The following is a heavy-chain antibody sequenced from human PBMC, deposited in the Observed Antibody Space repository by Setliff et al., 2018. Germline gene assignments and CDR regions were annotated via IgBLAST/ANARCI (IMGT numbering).Heavy chain of an antibody. J-gene: IGHJ4*02. CDR3: TRTPCSSSRCLSQLDY. Sequence: GGSLRLSCTSSGFNFGDHAVSWVRQAPGKGLEWVGFIRNKAYSGTTEYAAPVKGRSTISRDDSKNSRDLQMSSLKTEDTAVYYCTRTPCSSSRCLSQLDYWSQGALVTVSS. V-gene: IGHV3-49*04. CDR1: GFNFGDHA. CDR2: IRNKAYSGTT. D-gene: IGHD2-2*01.